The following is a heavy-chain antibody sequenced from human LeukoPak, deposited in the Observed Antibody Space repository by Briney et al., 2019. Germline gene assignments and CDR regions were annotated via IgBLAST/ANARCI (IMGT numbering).Heavy chain of an antibody. CDR1: GGSISSGGYS. Sequence: PSETLSLTCAVSGGSISSGGYSWSWIRQPPGKGLEWIGYIYHSGSTYYNPSLKSRVTISVDRSKNQFSLKLSSVTAADTAVYYCARVDYDILTGYFWFDPWGQGTLVTVSS. CDR2: IYHSGST. CDR3: ARVDYDILTGYFWFDP. J-gene: IGHJ5*02. V-gene: IGHV4-30-2*01. D-gene: IGHD3-9*01.